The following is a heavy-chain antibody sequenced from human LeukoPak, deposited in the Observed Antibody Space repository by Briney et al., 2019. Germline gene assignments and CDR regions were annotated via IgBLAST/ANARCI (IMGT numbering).Heavy chain of an antibody. CDR2: LYPGDSDT. Sequence: ESLKISCKGSGYSFTTYWIGWVRQMPGKGLEWMGVLYPGDSDTRYSPSFQGQVTISVDKSISTAYLQWSSLKASDTAIYYCVRRNYYGSGSQYSHFDYWGQGTLVTVSS. V-gene: IGHV5-51*01. CDR3: VRRNYYGSGSQYSHFDY. CDR1: GYSFTTYW. D-gene: IGHD3-10*01. J-gene: IGHJ4*02.